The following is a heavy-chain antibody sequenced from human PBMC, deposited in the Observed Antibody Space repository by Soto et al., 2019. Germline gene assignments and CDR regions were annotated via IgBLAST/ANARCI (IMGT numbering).Heavy chain of an antibody. J-gene: IGHJ5*02. CDR1: GGSFSGYY. D-gene: IGHD3-10*01. V-gene: IGHV4-34*01. CDR2: INHSGST. Sequence: SETLSLTCAVYGGSFSGYYWSWIRQPPGKGLEWIGEINHSGSTNYNPSLKSRVTISVDTSKNQFSLKLSSVTAADTAVYYCARAGRSYYYGSGSYYNRNWFDPWGQGTLVTVSS. CDR3: ARAGRSYYYGSGSYYNRNWFDP.